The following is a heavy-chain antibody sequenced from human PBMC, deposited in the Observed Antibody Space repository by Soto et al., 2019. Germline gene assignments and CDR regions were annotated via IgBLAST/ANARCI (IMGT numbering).Heavy chain of an antibody. J-gene: IGHJ6*02. CDR3: ATGTAWLADYYYGMDV. D-gene: IGHD2-21*02. CDR1: GLTFSNAW. CDR2: IKSKTDGGTT. V-gene: IGHV3-15*01. Sequence: GGSLRLSCAASGLTFSNAWMSWVRQAPGKGLEWVGRIKSKTDGGTTDYAAPVKGRFTISRDDSKNTLYLQMNSLKTEDTAVYYXATGTAWLADYYYGMDVWGQGTTVTVSS.